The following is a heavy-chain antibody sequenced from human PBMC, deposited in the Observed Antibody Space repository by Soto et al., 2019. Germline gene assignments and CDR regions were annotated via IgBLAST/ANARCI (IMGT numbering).Heavy chain of an antibody. D-gene: IGHD3-22*01. CDR3: ASNDGGNNSGYPS. V-gene: IGHV3-23*01. Sequence: EVQLLESGGGLVQPGGSLRLSCAASGFTFSSYDMSWVRQAPGKGLEWVSAVSGSGGTTYYADSVKGRFTISRDNSKNTLYLQMNSLRGEDTAVYYFASNDGGNNSGYPSWGQGTLVTVSS. J-gene: IGHJ5*02. CDR2: VSGSGGTT. CDR1: GFTFSSYD.